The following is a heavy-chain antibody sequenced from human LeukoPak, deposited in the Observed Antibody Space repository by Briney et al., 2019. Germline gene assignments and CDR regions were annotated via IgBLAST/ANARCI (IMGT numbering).Heavy chain of an antibody. V-gene: IGHV4-4*07. CDR2: IYTTGST. CDR1: GGSISSDY. Sequence: SETLSLTCTVSGGSISSDYWSWIRQPAGKGLEWIGRIYTTGSTNYSPSLKSRVTMSVDTSKNQFSMKLSSVTAADTAVYYCARDVKSRRRQWFGELSVYYYYYMDVWGKGTTVTISS. J-gene: IGHJ6*03. CDR3: ARDVKSRRRQWFGELSVYYYYYMDV. D-gene: IGHD3-10*01.